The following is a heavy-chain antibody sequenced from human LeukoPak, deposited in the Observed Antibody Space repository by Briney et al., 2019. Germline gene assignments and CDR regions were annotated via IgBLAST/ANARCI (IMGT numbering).Heavy chain of an antibody. Sequence: PTGGSLRLSCAASGFTFSSYEMNWVRQAPGKGLEWVSYISSSGSTIYYADSVKGRFTISRDNAKNSLYLQMNSLRAEDTAVYYCARPLMYYYGSETYFWFDPWGQGTLVTVSS. V-gene: IGHV3-48*03. D-gene: IGHD3-10*01. J-gene: IGHJ5*02. CDR1: GFTFSSYE. CDR2: ISSSGSTI. CDR3: ARPLMYYYGSETYFWFDP.